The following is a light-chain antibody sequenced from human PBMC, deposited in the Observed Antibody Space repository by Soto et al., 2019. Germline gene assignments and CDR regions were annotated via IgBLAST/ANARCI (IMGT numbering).Light chain of an antibody. CDR1: QDISNY. V-gene: IGKV1-39*01. CDR2: AAS. CDR3: QQSYTTPVYT. Sequence: DIQMTQSPSSLSASVGDRVTITCQASQDISNYLNWYQQKPGKAPKLLIYAASNLQSGVPSRFSGSGSGTEFTLTISSLQPEDFATYFCQQSYTTPVYTFGQGTKLEIK. J-gene: IGKJ2*01.